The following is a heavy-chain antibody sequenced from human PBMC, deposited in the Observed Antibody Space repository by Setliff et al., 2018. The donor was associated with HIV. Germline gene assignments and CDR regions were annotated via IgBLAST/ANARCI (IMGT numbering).Heavy chain of an antibody. D-gene: IGHD5-12*01. CDR2: ITYDGSRT. CDR1: GFTFRTFA. Sequence: PGGSLRLSCVVSGFTFRTFAMHWVRQAPGKGLEWVSVITYDGSRTYYADSVKGRFTISRDTSKNTLFLQINSLRPEDTAVYYCARISVASRYNSDMDVWGKGTTVTVSS. V-gene: IGHV3-30*01. CDR3: ARISVASRYNSDMDV. J-gene: IGHJ6*03.